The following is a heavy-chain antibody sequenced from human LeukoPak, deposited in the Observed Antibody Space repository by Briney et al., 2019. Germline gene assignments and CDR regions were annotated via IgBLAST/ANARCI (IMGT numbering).Heavy chain of an antibody. CDR2: INPNSGGT. CDR1: GYTFTGYY. CDR3: ARGTSRYRYNWFDP. D-gene: IGHD1-14*01. J-gene: IGHJ5*01. Sequence: GDSVKASCKASGYTFTGYYMHWVRQAPGQGLEWMGWINPNSGGTNYAQKFQGRVTMTRDTSNSTDYMELSRLRSDNTAVYYCARGTSRYRYNWFDPWSQGTLVTVSS. V-gene: IGHV1-2*02.